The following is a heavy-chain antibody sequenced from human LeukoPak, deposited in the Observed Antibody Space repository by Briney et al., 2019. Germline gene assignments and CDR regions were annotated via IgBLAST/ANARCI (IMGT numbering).Heavy chain of an antibody. CDR2: INSDGSSA. CDR1: GFTFNSYW. V-gene: IGHV3-74*01. J-gene: IGHJ4*02. Sequence: GGSLRLSCAASGFTFNSYWMHWVRQAPGMGLVWVSRINSDGSSATYADSVKGRFTISRDNAKNTLYLQVKSLRAEDTAVYYCTRAEGGSYDYWGQGTLVTVSS. CDR3: TRAEGGSYDY. D-gene: IGHD1-26*01.